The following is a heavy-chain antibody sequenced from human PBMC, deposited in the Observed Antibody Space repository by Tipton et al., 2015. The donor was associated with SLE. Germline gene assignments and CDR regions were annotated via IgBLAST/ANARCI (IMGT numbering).Heavy chain of an antibody. CDR3: ARQEARHYYYYYMDV. V-gene: IGHV4-38-2*01. D-gene: IGHD6-6*01. CDR1: GYSISSGYY. Sequence: TLSLTCAVSGYSISSGYYWGWFRQPPGKGLEWIGSIYHSGSTYYNPSLKSRVTISVDTSKNQFSLKLSSVTAADTAVYYCARQEARHYYYYYMDVWGKGTTVTVSS. J-gene: IGHJ6*03. CDR2: IYHSGST.